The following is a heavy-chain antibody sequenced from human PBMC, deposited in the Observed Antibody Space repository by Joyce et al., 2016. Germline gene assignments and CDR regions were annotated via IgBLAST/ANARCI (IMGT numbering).Heavy chain of an antibody. Sequence: EVQLVQSGAEVKKPGESLKISCEASGYRFTKYWIGWVRQMPGKGLEGMGIIYPADSDTKYSPSFQGQVTMSADKSINTAYLQWSSLKASDTAMYYCARQNSGYDLHDAFDIWGQGTMVAVSS. CDR3: ARQNSGYDLHDAFDI. V-gene: IGHV5-51*01. CDR1: GYRFTKYW. CDR2: IYPADSDT. J-gene: IGHJ3*02. D-gene: IGHD5-12*01.